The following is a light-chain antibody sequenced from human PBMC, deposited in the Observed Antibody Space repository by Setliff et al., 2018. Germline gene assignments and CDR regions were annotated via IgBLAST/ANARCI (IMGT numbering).Light chain of an antibody. CDR1: SSDVGGINH. CDR2: EVS. J-gene: IGLJ1*01. CDR3: SSYAGNYIYV. Sequence: QSVLTQPPSASGSPGQSVTISYTRTSSDVGGINHVSWYQQHPGKAPRLMIFEVSKRPSGVPDRFSGSKSGNTASLTVSGLQAEDEADYYCSSYAGNYIYVFGTGTKVTV. V-gene: IGLV2-8*01.